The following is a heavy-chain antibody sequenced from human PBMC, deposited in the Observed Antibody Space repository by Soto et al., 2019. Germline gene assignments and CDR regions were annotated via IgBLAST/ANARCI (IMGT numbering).Heavy chain of an antibody. J-gene: IGHJ4*02. D-gene: IGHD6-13*01. CDR1: GDSISGYY. V-gene: IGHV4-59*01. Sequence: SETLSLTCTVSGDSISGYYWSWIRQPPGKGLQWIGYIYYTGNINYNPSLKGRVTMSVDTSKNQFSLQVSSVTAADTAVYFCAKYSSTDAEGYTFDYWGQGDLVTVSS. CDR3: AKYSSTDAEGYTFDY. CDR2: IYYTGNI.